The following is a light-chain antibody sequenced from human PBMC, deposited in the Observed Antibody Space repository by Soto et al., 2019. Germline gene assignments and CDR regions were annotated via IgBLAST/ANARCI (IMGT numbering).Light chain of an antibody. CDR3: QAWDSSLV. V-gene: IGLV3-1*01. CDR1: KLGDKY. CDR2: QDR. J-gene: IGLJ2*01. Sequence: SYELTQPPSVSVSPGQTARITCSGDKLGDKYASWYQQKPGQSPVVVIYQDRKRPSGIPERFSGSNSGNTATLTISGTQAMDEADYYCQAWDSSLVFGGGTKLTVL.